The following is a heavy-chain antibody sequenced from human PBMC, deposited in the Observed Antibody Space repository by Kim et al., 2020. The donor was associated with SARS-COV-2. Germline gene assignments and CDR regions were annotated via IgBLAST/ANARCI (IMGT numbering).Heavy chain of an antibody. CDR2: ISAYNGNT. V-gene: IGHV1-18*01. CDR1: GYTFTSYG. Sequence: ASVKVSCKASGYTFTSYGISWVRQAPGQGLEWMGWISAYNGNTNYAQKLQGRVTMTTDTSTSTAYMELRSLRSDDTAVYYCAREGSIVVVVAAHYYYYGMDVWGQGTTVTVSS. D-gene: IGHD2-15*01. CDR3: AREGSIVVVVAAHYYYYGMDV. J-gene: IGHJ6*02.